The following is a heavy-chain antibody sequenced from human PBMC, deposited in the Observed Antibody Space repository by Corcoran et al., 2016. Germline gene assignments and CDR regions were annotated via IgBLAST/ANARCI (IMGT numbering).Heavy chain of an antibody. Sequence: QVQLVESGGGVVQPGRSLRLSCAASGFTFSSYGMHWVRQAPGKGLEWVAVIWYDGSNKYYADSVKGRFTISRDNSKNTLYLQMNSLRAEDTAVYYCARVVGATTYFDYWGQGTLVTVSS. V-gene: IGHV3-33*01. CDR1: GFTFSSYG. D-gene: IGHD1-26*01. CDR3: ARVVGATTYFDY. J-gene: IGHJ4*02. CDR2: IWYDGSNK.